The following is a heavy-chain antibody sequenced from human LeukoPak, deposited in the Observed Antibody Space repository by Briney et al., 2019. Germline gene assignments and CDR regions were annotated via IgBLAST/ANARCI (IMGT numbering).Heavy chain of an antibody. D-gene: IGHD3-10*01. Sequence: PGGSLRLSCGASGFTFNTAWMHWVRQAPGKGLVWVSRIYSDGSDTTYADSVKGRFTISRDNAKNTLYLQMNSLRGDDTAVYYCATDSGHGFYSWGQGTMVTVSS. J-gene: IGHJ3*01. V-gene: IGHV3-74*01. CDR1: GFTFNTAW. CDR2: IYSDGSDT. CDR3: ATDSGHGFYS.